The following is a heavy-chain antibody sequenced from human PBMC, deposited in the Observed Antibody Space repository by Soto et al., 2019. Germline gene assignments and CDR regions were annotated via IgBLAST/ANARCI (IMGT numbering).Heavy chain of an antibody. Sequence: HPGWSLRLSCAASVFTFSSYGMHWVRQAPGKGLEWVAVISYDGSNKYYADSVKGRFTISRDNSKNTLYLQMNSLRAEDTAVYYCAAPTWHTAMVPTYDYWGQGTLVTVSS. V-gene: IGHV3-30*03. J-gene: IGHJ4*02. D-gene: IGHD5-18*01. CDR1: VFTFSSYG. CDR3: AAPTWHTAMVPTYDY. CDR2: ISYDGSNK.